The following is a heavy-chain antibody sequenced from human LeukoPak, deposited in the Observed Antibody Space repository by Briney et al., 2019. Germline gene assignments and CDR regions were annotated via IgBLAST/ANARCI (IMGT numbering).Heavy chain of an antibody. Sequence: GGSLRLSRAASGFTFSSYWMSWVRQAPGKGLEWVANIKQDGSEKYYVDSVKGRFTISRDNAKNSLYLQMNSPRAEDTAVYYCARDPLVPAYGMDVWGQGTTVTVSS. D-gene: IGHD2-2*01. CDR2: IKQDGSEK. J-gene: IGHJ6*02. CDR1: GFTFSSYW. CDR3: ARDPLVPAYGMDV. V-gene: IGHV3-7*01.